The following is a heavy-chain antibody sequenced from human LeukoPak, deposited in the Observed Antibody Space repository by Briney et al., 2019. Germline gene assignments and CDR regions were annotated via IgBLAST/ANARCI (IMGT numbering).Heavy chain of an antibody. J-gene: IGHJ5*01. CDR2: IWNDRSNE. D-gene: IGHD3-10*01. V-gene: IGHV3-33*01. CDR1: GFTFISYG. Sequence: GALRLSCAASGFTFISYGMHWVRQAPGKGLEWVAVIWNDRSNEYYADSVKGRLAISRDNDKNTVNLQMNSLRAEDTAVYYCARDGSGLAVRGWFDFWGQGTLVTVSS. CDR3: ARDGSGLAVRGWFDF.